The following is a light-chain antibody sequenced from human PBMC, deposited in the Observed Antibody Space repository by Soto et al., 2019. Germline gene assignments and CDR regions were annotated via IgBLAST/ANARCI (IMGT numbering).Light chain of an antibody. CDR3: QQYNVYYT. CDR1: QSISSW. J-gene: IGKJ2*01. Sequence: DIPMTQSPSTLSASVGDRVTITCRASQSISSWLAWYQQKPGKAPKILVNKASSLESGVPSRFRGSGAGTEFPLTLSRLQTYDFSNSYCQQYNVYYTFGQGTKLEIK. V-gene: IGKV1-5*03. CDR2: KAS.